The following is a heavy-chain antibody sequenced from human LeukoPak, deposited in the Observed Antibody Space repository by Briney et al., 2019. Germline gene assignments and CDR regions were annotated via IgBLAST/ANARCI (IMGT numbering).Heavy chain of an antibody. Sequence: GASVTVSFTASGYSFTSYYIHWVRQAPGQGLEWMGIINPSGDSTSYAQKFQGRVTMTRDTSTSTVYMELSSLRSEDTAVYYCARGRDNPEDYWGRGTLVTVSS. CDR1: GYSFTSYY. CDR3: ARGRDNPEDY. J-gene: IGHJ4*02. CDR2: INPSGDST. D-gene: IGHD1-14*01. V-gene: IGHV1-46*01.